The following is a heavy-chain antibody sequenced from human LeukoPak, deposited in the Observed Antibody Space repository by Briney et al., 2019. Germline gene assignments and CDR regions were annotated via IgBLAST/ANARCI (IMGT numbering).Heavy chain of an antibody. D-gene: IGHD3-10*01. CDR1: GNTFNRSA. CDR3: ARDYDRGDDAFDI. Sequence: SVKVSCKASGNTFNRSAFSWVRQAPGQGLEWMGGIIPLVGSGHYAQKFQGRVTITADESTTTTYMELSSLRSEDTAVYYCARDYDRGDDAFDIWGQGTMVTVSS. J-gene: IGHJ3*02. CDR2: IIPLVGSG. V-gene: IGHV1-69*13.